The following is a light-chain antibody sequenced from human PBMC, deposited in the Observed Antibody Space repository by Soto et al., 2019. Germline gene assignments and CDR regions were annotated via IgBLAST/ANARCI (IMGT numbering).Light chain of an antibody. J-gene: IGLJ1*01. V-gene: IGLV2-8*01. CDR1: SSDVGDYNY. CDR2: DVS. CDR3: SSYAGSNNYV. Sequence: QSALTQPPSASGSPGQSVTISCTGTSSDVGDYNYVSWYQQYPGKAPKLMIYDVSKRPSGVPDRFSGSKSGNTASLTVSGLQAEDEADYYCSSYAGSNNYVFGTGTKVTVL.